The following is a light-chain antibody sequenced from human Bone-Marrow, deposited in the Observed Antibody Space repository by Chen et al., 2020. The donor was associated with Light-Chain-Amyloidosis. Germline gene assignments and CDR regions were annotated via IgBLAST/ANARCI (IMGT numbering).Light chain of an antibody. Sequence: GLRQTATLTCTGNSYNVGNQGVAWLQQHKGHPPKLLSYRNDNRPSGISERFSASRSGNTASLTITGLQPEDEADYYCSAWDISRSAVVFGGGTKLTVL. J-gene: IGLJ2*01. CDR3: SAWDISRSAVV. CDR2: RND. V-gene: IGLV10-54*04. CDR1: SYNVGNQG.